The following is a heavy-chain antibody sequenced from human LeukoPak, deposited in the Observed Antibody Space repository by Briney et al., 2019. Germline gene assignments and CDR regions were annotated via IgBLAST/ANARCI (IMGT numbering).Heavy chain of an antibody. V-gene: IGHV3-30*02. J-gene: IGHJ4*02. CDR1: GFTFSSYG. CDR2: IRYDGSNK. D-gene: IGHD3-22*01. Sequence: GSLRLSCAASGFTFSSYGMHWVGQAPGKGLEWVAFIRYDGSNKYYADSVKGRFTISRDNSKNTLYLQMNSLRAEDTAVYYCAKDLRPSTMIVVVYFDYWGQGTLVTVSS. CDR3: AKDLRPSTMIVVVYFDY.